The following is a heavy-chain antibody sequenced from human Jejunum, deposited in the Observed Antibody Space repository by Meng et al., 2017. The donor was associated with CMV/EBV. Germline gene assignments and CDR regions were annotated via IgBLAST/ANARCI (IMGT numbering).Heavy chain of an antibody. Sequence: FTSYEFNWVRQAPGEGLEWVAVISYDGIHISYLDSVKGRFTISRDNSKNTLYLQMNGLRSEDTAVYYCARDGDYCTNGVCYFDYWGQGTPVTVSS. CDR2: ISYDGIHI. D-gene: IGHD2-8*01. J-gene: IGHJ4*02. CDR1: FTSYE. V-gene: IGHV3-30-3*01. CDR3: ARDGDYCTNGVCYFDY.